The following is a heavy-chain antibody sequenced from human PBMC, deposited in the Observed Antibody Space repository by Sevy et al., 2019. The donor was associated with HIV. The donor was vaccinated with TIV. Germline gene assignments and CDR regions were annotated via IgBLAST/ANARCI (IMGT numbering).Heavy chain of an antibody. CDR1: GYTFTGYY. Sequence: ASVKVSCKASGYTFTGYYMHGMRQAPGQGLEWMGWINPDSGGPTYAPKFQGRVTLTRDTSISTAYMDLSRLESDDTAVYYCVRDDRDGYFEYWGQGTLVTVSS. V-gene: IGHV1-2*02. CDR2: INPDSGGP. CDR3: VRDDRDGYFEY. J-gene: IGHJ4*02.